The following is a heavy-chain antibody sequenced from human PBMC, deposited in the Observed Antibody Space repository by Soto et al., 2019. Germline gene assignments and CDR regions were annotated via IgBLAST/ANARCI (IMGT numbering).Heavy chain of an antibody. CDR1: GFTFSSFG. V-gene: IGHV3-48*01. J-gene: IGHJ4*02. CDR3: ARDQSYLSF. Sequence: PGGSLRLSCAVSGFTFSSFGMNWVRQAPGKGLEWISYITTDSNTTHYAETVKGRFTISRDNSKNTLYLQMNSLRADDTAVYYFARDQSYLSFWGLGTLVTVSS. D-gene: IGHD3-10*01. CDR2: ITTDSNTT.